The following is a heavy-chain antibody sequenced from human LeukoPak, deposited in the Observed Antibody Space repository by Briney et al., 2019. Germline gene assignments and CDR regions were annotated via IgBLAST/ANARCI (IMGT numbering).Heavy chain of an antibody. J-gene: IGHJ5*01. CDR2: MNPNSGNT. D-gene: IGHD2-21*02. V-gene: IGHV1-8*01. CDR1: GYSLASFD. Sequence: ASVKVSCKASGYSLASFDINWVRQAPGQGLEWMGWMNPNSGNTYYAQKFQGRVTLSRDTSTNTAYLEVNSLHSDDTATYFCARGRSGSYFYSGVVKNWFDSWGQGTLVTVSS. CDR3: ARGRSGSYFYSGVVKNWFDS.